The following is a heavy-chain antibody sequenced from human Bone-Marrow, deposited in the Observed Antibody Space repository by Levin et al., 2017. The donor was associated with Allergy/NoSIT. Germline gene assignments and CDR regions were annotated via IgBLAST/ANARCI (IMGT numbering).Heavy chain of an antibody. CDR2: IGTAGDT. Sequence: GGSLRLSCAASGFTFSSYDMHWVRQVSGKGLEWVSAIGTAGDTYYADSVKGRFTISRENAKSSLYLQMNSVRAGDTAIYYCARGDGSGWYLGGPDFWGQGTLVTVSS. D-gene: IGHD6-19*01. CDR1: GFTFSSYD. V-gene: IGHV3-13*01. J-gene: IGHJ4*02. CDR3: ARGDGSGWYLGGPDF.